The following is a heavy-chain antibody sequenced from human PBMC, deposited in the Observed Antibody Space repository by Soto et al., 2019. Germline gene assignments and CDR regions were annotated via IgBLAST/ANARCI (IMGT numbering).Heavy chain of an antibody. D-gene: IGHD2-2*01. V-gene: IGHV3-30*18. J-gene: IGHJ4*02. Sequence: QVQLVESGGGVGQPGRSLRLSCAASGFTFSSYGMHWVRQAPGKGLEWVAVISYDGSNKYYADSVKGRFTISRDNSKNTLYRQLNSLRAEDTAVYYCAKERYAGVPAYWGQGTLVTVSS. CDR2: ISYDGSNK. CDR1: GFTFSSYG. CDR3: AKERYAGVPAY.